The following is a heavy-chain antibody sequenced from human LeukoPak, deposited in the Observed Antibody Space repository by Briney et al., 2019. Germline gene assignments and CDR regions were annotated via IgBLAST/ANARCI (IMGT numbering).Heavy chain of an antibody. CDR2: INHSGST. Sequence: SETLSLTCTVSGGSISSSSYYWGWIRQPPGKGLEWIGEINHSGSTNYNPSLKSRVTISVDTSKNQFSLKLSSVTAADTAVYYCARPSSTSWKYQFDYWGQGTLVTVSS. CDR1: GGSISSSSYY. V-gene: IGHV4-39*07. D-gene: IGHD2-2*01. J-gene: IGHJ4*02. CDR3: ARPSSTSWKYQFDY.